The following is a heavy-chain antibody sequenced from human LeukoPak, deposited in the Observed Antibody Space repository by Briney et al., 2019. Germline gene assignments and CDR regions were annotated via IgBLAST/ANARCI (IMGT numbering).Heavy chain of an antibody. CDR2: INPNSGGT. CDR3: ARDGRNYYYYYMDV. CDR1: GYTFTGYY. J-gene: IGHJ6*03. V-gene: IGHV1-2*02. D-gene: IGHD2-15*01. Sequence: ASVKVSCKASGYTFTGYYMHWVRQAPGQGLEWMGWINPNSGGTNYAQKFQGRVTMTRDTSISTAYMELRSLRSDDTAVYYCARDGRNYYYYYMDVWGKGTTVTVSS.